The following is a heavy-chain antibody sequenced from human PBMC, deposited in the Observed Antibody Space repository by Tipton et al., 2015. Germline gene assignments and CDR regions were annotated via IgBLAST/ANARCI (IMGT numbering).Heavy chain of an antibody. D-gene: IGHD5-24*01. V-gene: IGHV4-38-2*02. CDR2: ISHSGNT. CDR3: ARDLEHGMDV. Sequence: LRLSCAVSAYSISSDYYWGWIRQPPGKGLEWIGSISHSGNTYYNPSLKSRVTMSLDTSKNQFSLTLNSVTAADTAVYYCARDLEHGMDVWGQGTTVTVSS. J-gene: IGHJ6*02. CDR1: AYSISSDYY.